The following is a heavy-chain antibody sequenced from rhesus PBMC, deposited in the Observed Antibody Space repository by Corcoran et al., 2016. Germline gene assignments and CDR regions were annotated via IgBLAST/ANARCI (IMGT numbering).Heavy chain of an antibody. CDR1: GLSVRSNY. V-gene: IGHV4-147*01. CDR2: IYGSEVST. Sequence: QVQLQESGTGLVKPSETLSLTCAVSGLSVRSNYWSWIRQPPGKGLEWIGYIYGSEVSTYYKPSLTSRVTSSTDTSKNQFSLRLTSVTAADSAIYYCVRDKDRDFDFWGRGVLVTVSS. CDR3: VRDKDRDFDF. J-gene: IGHJ4*01.